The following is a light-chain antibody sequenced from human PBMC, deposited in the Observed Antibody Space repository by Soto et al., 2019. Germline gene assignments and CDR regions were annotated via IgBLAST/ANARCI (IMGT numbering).Light chain of an antibody. Sequence: EIVLTQSPGTLSLSPGERATLSCRASQSVSSSYLAWYQQKPGQAPRLLIYGASGRATGIPDRFSGSGSGTDFTLTISRLEAEDFAVYYCQQYPGYTFGQGTKVEIK. CDR2: GAS. CDR3: QQYPGYT. V-gene: IGKV3-20*01. J-gene: IGKJ2*01. CDR1: QSVSSSY.